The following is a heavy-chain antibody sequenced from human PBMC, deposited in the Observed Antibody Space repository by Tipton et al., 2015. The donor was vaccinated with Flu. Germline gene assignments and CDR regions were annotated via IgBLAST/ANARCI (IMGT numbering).Heavy chain of an antibody. J-gene: IGHJ4*02. CDR1: GFTFSSYG. V-gene: IGHV3-30*18. CDR3: AKDPSGSYYYFDY. CDR2: ISYDGSNK. Sequence: SLRLSCAASGFTFSSYGMHWVRQAPGKGLEWVAVISYDGSNKYYADSVKGRFTISRDNSKNTLYLQMNSLRAEDTAVYYCAKDPSGSYYYFDYWGQGTLVTVSS. D-gene: IGHD1-26*01.